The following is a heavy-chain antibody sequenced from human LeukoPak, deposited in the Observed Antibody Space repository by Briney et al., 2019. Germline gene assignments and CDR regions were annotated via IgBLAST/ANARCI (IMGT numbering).Heavy chain of an antibody. CDR3: ARSRVRGVIYFDY. CDR1: GFTFSSYW. CDR2: IKQDGSDK. D-gene: IGHD3-10*01. Sequence: GGSLRLSCAASGFTFSSYWMSWARQAPGKGLEWVANIKQDGSDKYYVGSVKGRFTISRDNAKNSLYLQMNSLRAEDTAVYYCARSRVRGVIYFDYWGQGTLVTVSS. V-gene: IGHV3-7*01. J-gene: IGHJ4*02.